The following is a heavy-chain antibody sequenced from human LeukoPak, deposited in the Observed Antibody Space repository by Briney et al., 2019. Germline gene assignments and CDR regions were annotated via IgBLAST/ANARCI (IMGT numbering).Heavy chain of an antibody. D-gene: IGHD3-22*01. CDR2: MYVSGTT. J-gene: IGHJ6*02. V-gene: IGHV4-4*07. CDR1: GGSINDQY. Sequence: PSETLSLTCTVSGGSINDQYLSWIRQPSGKGLEWIGRMYVSGTTNYNPSLRSRVTMSMDTSKNQFSLRLRSLTAADTAVYYCARENYYDSSGYSEGMDVWGQGTTVTVS. CDR3: ARENYYDSSGYSEGMDV.